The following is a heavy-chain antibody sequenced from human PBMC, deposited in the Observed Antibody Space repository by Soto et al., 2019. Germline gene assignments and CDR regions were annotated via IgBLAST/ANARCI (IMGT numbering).Heavy chain of an antibody. Sequence: ASVKVSCKASGYTFTSYGISWVRQAPGQGLEWMGWISAYNGNTNYAQKLQGRVTMTTDTSTSTAYMELRSLRAEDTAVYYCAEVGSSGTNLPWVADPFDYWGQGTLVTVSS. CDR3: AEVGSSGTNLPWVADPFDY. D-gene: IGHD6-19*01. CDR1: GYTFTSYG. CDR2: ISAYNGNT. J-gene: IGHJ4*02. V-gene: IGHV1-18*01.